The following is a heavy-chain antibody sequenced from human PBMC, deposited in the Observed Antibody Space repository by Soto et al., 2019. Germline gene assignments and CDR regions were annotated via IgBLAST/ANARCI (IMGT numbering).Heavy chain of an antibody. CDR3: ARNDHGGNPFFAN. D-gene: IGHD4-17*01. V-gene: IGHV4-59*01. CDR1: GGSLSNYY. J-gene: IGHJ4*02. CDR2: IYYTGRT. Sequence: QVQLQESGPGLVKPSETLSLTCTVSGGSLSNYYWSWIRQPPGKGLEWIGYIYYTGRTNYNLSLNSRLTMSVGPSKNQVSLKLISVTAADTAVYYCARNDHGGNPFFANWGQGTLVTVSS.